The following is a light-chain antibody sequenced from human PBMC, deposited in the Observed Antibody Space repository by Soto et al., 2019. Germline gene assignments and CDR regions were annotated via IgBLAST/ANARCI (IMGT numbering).Light chain of an antibody. CDR3: QSYDSSLSGLHVV. Sequence: QSVLTQPPSVSGAPGQRVTISCTGSSSNIGAGCDVHWYQQLPGTAPKLLIYGNSNRPSGVPDRFSGSKSGTSASLAITGLQAEDEADYYCQSYDSSLSGLHVVFGGGTQLTVL. V-gene: IGLV1-40*01. CDR1: SSNIGAGCD. J-gene: IGLJ2*01. CDR2: GNS.